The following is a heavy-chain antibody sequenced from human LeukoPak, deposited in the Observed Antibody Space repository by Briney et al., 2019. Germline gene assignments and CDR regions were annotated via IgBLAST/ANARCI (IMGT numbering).Heavy chain of an antibody. D-gene: IGHD2-2*01. CDR2: IYYSGST. CDR1: GGSISSYY. J-gene: IGHJ5*02. CDR3: ARDLGYCSSTSCKRGWFDP. Sequence: PSETLSLTCTVSGGSISSYYWSWIRQPPGKGLEWIGYIYYSGSTNYKSSLKSRVTISVDTSKNQFSLKLSSVTAADTAVYYCARDLGYCSSTSCKRGWFDPWGQGTLVTVSS. V-gene: IGHV4-59*12.